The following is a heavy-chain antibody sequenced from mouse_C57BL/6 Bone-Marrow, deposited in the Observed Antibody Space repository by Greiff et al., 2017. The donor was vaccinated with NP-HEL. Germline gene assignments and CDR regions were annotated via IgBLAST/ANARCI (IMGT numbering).Heavy chain of an antibody. CDR1: GYTFTDYY. Sequence: EVQLQQSGPVLVKPGASVKMSCKASGYTFTDYYMNWVKQSHGKSLEWIGVINPYNGGTSYNQKFKGKATLTVDKSSSTAYMELNSLTSEDSAVYYCARVELRFAYWGQGTLVTVSA. CDR2: INPYNGGT. CDR3: ARVELRFAY. D-gene: IGHD1-1*01. V-gene: IGHV1-19*01. J-gene: IGHJ3*01.